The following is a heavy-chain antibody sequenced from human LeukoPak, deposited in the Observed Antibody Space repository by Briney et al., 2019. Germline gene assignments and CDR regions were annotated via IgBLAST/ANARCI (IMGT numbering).Heavy chain of an antibody. CDR2: INPNSGGT. V-gene: IGHV1-2*02. J-gene: IGHJ4*02. CDR1: GYTFTSYD. Sequence: GASVKVSCKASGYTFTSYDINWVRQATGQGLEWMGWINPNSGGTNYAQKFQGRVTMTRDTSISTAYMELSRLRSDDTAVYYCARDSGDRGSGSYLIAYWGQGTLVTVSS. D-gene: IGHD3-10*01. CDR3: ARDSGDRGSGSYLIAY.